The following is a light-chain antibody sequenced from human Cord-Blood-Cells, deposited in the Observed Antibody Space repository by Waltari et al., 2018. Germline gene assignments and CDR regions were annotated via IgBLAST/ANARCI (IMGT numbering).Light chain of an antibody. Sequence: QSALTQPASVSGSPGQSITISCTGTSSDVGSYKLVSWYQQHPGKAPKLMIYEGSKRHSGVSNRFSGSKSGNTASLTISGLQAEDEADYYCCSYAGSSTCVFGGGTKLTVL. CDR2: EGS. V-gene: IGLV2-23*01. CDR1: SSDVGSYKL. CDR3: CSYAGSSTCV. J-gene: IGLJ3*02.